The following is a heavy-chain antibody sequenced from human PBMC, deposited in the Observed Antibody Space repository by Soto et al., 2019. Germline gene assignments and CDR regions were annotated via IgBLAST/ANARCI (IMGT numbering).Heavy chain of an antibody. CDR3: ARRKLSGSPSEYHVYYGFDV. CDR1: GFTFRNYG. Sequence: GGSLRLSCAASGFTFRNYGMHWVRQAPGKGLEWVAVIWYDGSNKYYADSVKGRFTISRDNSKNTLYLQMNSLRVEDTAVYYCARRKLSGSPSEYHVYYGFDVWGQGTTVTVSS. CDR2: IWYDGSNK. V-gene: IGHV3-33*01. D-gene: IGHD3-3*01. J-gene: IGHJ6*02.